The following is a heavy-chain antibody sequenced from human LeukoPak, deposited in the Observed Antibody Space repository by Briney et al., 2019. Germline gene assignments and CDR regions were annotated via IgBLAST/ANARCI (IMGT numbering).Heavy chain of an antibody. V-gene: IGHV4-34*01. D-gene: IGHD2-21*02. CDR2: INHSGST. J-gene: IGHJ4*02. CDR3: ARSYCGGDCLTPFFDY. CDR1: GGSFSGYY. Sequence: SETLSLTCAVYGGSFSGYYWSWIRQPPGKGLEWIGEINHSGSTNYNPSLKSRVTISVDTSKNQFSLKLSSVTAADTAVYYCARSYCGGDCLTPFFDYWGQGTLVTVSS.